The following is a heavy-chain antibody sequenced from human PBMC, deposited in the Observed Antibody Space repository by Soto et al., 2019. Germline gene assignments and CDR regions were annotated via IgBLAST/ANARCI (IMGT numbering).Heavy chain of an antibody. CDR2: IFTRGTA. J-gene: IGHJ4*02. D-gene: IGHD3-22*01. CDR1: GFSVNDNY. CDR3: TKLWGYYFES. Sequence: GGSLRLSCTASGFSVNDNYMAWVRQAPGKSPEWVAVIFTRGTAHYADSVTGRFTFSRDNSKRTLNLQLNNLRAEDTAVYYCTKLWGYYFESCGQRTLVTVSS. V-gene: IGHV3-53*01.